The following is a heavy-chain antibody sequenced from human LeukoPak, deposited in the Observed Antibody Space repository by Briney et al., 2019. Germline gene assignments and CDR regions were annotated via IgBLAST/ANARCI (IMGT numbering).Heavy chain of an antibody. J-gene: IGHJ4*02. CDR2: IRTTAEGANYA. CDR3: ATDQRYAFDY. CDR1: GFTFSSYT. D-gene: IGHD3-9*01. V-gene: IGHV3-48*02. Sequence: GGSLRLSCAASGFTFSSYTMNWVRQAPGKGLEWISNIRTTAEGANYAYYADSVKGRVTISRDDAKNTLYLHMNSLRDDDTAVYYCATDQRYAFDYWGQGILVTVSS.